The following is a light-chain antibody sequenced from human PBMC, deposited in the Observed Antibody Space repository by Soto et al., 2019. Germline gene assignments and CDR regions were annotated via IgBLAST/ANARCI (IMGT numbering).Light chain of an antibody. V-gene: IGKV3-20*01. CDR3: QQFGSSPSIT. Sequence: EIVLTQSPATLSLSPGERATLSCRASQSVSSYLAWYQQKPGQAPRLLIYAASTRAPGIPDRFSGRGSGTDFTLTISRLEPEDFAMYFCQQFGSSPSITFGQGTRLEIK. CDR2: AAS. CDR1: QSVSSY. J-gene: IGKJ5*01.